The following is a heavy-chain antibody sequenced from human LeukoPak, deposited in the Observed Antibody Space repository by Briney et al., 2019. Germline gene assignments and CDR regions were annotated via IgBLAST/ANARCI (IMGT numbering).Heavy chain of an antibody. Sequence: GGSLRLSCAASGFTFSSYSMNWVRQAPGKGLECVSYISSSSSTIYYADSVKGRFTISRDNAKNSLYLQMNSLRAEDTAVYYCARDFWSGSVHYYYYYMDVWGKGTTVTVSS. J-gene: IGHJ6*03. D-gene: IGHD3-3*01. CDR2: ISSSSSTI. CDR1: GFTFSSYS. CDR3: ARDFWSGSVHYYYYYMDV. V-gene: IGHV3-48*01.